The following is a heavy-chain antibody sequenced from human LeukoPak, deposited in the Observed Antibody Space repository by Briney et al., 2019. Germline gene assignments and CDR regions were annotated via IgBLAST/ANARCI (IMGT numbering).Heavy chain of an antibody. D-gene: IGHD4-17*01. CDR2: INWNGGST. Sequence: GGSLRLSCAASGFTFDDYGMSWVRQAPGKGLEWVSGINWNGGSTGYADSAKGRFTISRDNAKNSLYLQMNSLRAEDTALYHCTRAPPTTTDYGDYLTRWDYFDYWGQGTLVTVSS. J-gene: IGHJ4*02. V-gene: IGHV3-20*01. CDR3: TRAPPTTTDYGDYLTRWDYFDY. CDR1: GFTFDDYG.